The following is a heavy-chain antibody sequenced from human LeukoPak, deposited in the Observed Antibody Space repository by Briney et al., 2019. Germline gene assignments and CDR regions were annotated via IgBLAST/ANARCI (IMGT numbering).Heavy chain of an antibody. CDR3: ARDRVQNSGYDYYYYGMDV. V-gene: IGHV3-23*01. J-gene: IGHJ6*02. CDR1: GFTFSSYS. CDR2: ISGSGGST. D-gene: IGHD5-12*01. Sequence: GSLRLSCSASGFTFSSYSMNWVRQAPGKGLEWVSAISGSGGSTYYADSVKGRFTISRDNSKNTLYLQMNSLRAEDTAVYYCARDRVQNSGYDYYYYGMDVWGQGTTVTVSS.